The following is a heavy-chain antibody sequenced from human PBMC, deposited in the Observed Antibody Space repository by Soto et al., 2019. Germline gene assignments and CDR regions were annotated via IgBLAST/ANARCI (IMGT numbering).Heavy chain of an antibody. CDR3: ARDSLELGVDI. J-gene: IGHJ3*02. CDR2: INYSGST. D-gene: IGHD1-7*01. CDR1: GGSFSGYY. V-gene: IGHV4-34*01. Sequence: SETLSLTCAVYGGSFSGYYWSWIRQPPGKGLEWIGDINYSGSTNYNPSLKSRVTISVDTSKNQFSLKLSSVTAADTAVYYCARDSLELGVDIWGQGTMVTVSS.